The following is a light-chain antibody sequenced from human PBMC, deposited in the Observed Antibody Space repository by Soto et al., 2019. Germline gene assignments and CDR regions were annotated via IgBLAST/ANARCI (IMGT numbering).Light chain of an antibody. CDR2: DAS. J-gene: IGKJ5*01. CDR1: QSVRSNY. CDR3: QQYDFSPIT. Sequence: EIVWTQSPGTLSWSPGERTTLSCGASQSVRSNYLAWYQQKPGLAPRLLIYDASIRATGIPDRFSGSGSGTDFTLSISRLEPEDFAVYYCQQYDFSPITFGQVTRLEIK. V-gene: IGKV3D-20*01.